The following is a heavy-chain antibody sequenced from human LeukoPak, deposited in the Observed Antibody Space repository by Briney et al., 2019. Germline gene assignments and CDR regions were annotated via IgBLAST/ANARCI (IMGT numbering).Heavy chain of an antibody. J-gene: IGHJ4*02. D-gene: IGHD1-7*01. CDR2: INPSGGST. CDR1: GYTFTSYY. V-gene: IGHV1-46*01. CDR3: ITYGLELLDY. Sequence: ASVKVSCKASGYTFTSYYMHWVRQAPGQGLEWMGLINPSGGSTSYAQKFQGRVTMTRDTSTSTVYMELSSLRSEDTAVYYCITYGLELLDYWGQGTLVTVSS.